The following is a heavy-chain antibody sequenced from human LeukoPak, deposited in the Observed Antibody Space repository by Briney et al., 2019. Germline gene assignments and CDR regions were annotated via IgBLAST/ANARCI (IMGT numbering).Heavy chain of an antibody. CDR3: ANYYDSSGYYGVDY. Sequence: PGGSLRLSCAASGFTFSSYGMSWVRQAPGKGLEWVSLISGSGVSTYYADSVKGRFTISRDNSKNTLYLQMNSLRAEDTAVYYCANYYDSSGYYGVDYWGQGTLVTVSS. V-gene: IGHV3-23*01. CDR2: ISGSGVST. J-gene: IGHJ4*02. D-gene: IGHD3-22*01. CDR1: GFTFSSYG.